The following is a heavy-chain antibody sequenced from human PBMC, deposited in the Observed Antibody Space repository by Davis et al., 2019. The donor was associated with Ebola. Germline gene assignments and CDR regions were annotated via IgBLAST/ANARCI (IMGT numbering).Heavy chain of an antibody. V-gene: IGHV3-33*08. D-gene: IGHD3-10*01. CDR2: IWYDGSNK. CDR1: GFTFSGSA. CDR3: ARDITMVQGVQDY. Sequence: GESLKISCAASGFTFSGSAMHWVRQAPGKGLEWVAVIWYDGSNKYYADSVKGRFTISRDNSKNTLYLQMNSLRAEDTAVYYCARDITMVQGVQDYWGQGTLVTVSS. J-gene: IGHJ4*02.